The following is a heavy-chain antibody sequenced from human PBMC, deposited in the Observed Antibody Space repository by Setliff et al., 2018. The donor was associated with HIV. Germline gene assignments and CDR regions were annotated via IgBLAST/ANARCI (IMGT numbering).Heavy chain of an antibody. CDR3: ARLGDYDSSGYSWFDY. D-gene: IGHD3-22*01. J-gene: IGHJ4*02. CDR2: IYYSGTT. V-gene: IGHV4-59*02. Sequence: PSETLSLTCNVSSGSVNNYWWTWIRQPPGKGLEWIGYIYYSGTTKYNPSLKSRVTISVDTSKNQFSLMLSSATAADTAVYYCARLGDYDSSGYSWFDYWGQGTLVTVSS. CDR1: SGSVNNYW.